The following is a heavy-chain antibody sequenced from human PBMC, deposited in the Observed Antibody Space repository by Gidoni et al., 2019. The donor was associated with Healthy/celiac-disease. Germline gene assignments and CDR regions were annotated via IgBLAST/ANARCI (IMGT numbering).Heavy chain of an antibody. CDR2: INPSGST. CDR1: GGSFSGYY. CDR3: ARVGPGYGMDV. J-gene: IGHJ6*02. V-gene: IGHV4-34*01. Sequence: QVQLQQWGAGLLTPSETLSLTCAVSGGSFSGYYWSWTRQPPGKGLELIGEINPSGSTNYNPSLKSRVTISVDTSKNQFSLKLSSVTAADTAVYYCARVGPGYGMDVWGQGTTVTVSS. D-gene: IGHD7-27*01.